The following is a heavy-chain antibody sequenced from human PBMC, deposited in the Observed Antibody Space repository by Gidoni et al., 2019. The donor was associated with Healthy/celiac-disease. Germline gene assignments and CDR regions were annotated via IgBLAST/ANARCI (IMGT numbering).Heavy chain of an antibody. CDR2: MNPNSGNT. Sequence: QVQLVQSGAEVKKPGASVKVSCKASGSTFTSYDINWVRQAPGQGLEWMGWMNPNSGNTGYAQKFQGRVTMTRNTSISTAYMELSSLRSEDTAVYYCASEGQTGTPLGYWGQGTLVTVSS. D-gene: IGHD7-27*01. V-gene: IGHV1-8*01. CDR3: ASEGQTGTPLGY. CDR1: GSTFTSYD. J-gene: IGHJ4*02.